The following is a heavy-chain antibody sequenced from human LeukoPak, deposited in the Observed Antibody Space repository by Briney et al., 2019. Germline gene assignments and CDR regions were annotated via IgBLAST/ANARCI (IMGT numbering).Heavy chain of an antibody. J-gene: IGHJ6*02. V-gene: IGHV1-69*01. Sequence: ASVKVSCKASGGTFSSYAISWVRQAPGQGLEWMGGTIPIFGTANYAQKFQGRVTITADESTSTAYMELSSLRSEDTAVYYCARSVDSSGWPYYYYGMDVWGQGTTVTVSS. D-gene: IGHD6-19*01. CDR3: ARSVDSSGWPYYYYGMDV. CDR2: TIPIFGTA. CDR1: GGTFSSYA.